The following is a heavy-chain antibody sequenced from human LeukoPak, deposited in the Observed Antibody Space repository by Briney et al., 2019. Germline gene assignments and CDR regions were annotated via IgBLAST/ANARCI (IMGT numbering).Heavy chain of an antibody. J-gene: IGHJ5*02. Sequence: SETLPLTCTVSGGSISSSSYYWGWIRQPPGKGLEWIGSIYYSGSTYYNPSLKSRVTISVDTSKNQFSLKLSSVTAADTAVYYCARVERAYYYDSGPHNWFDPWGQGTLVTVSS. CDR1: GGSISSSSYY. CDR2: IYYSGST. V-gene: IGHV4-39*07. D-gene: IGHD3-22*01. CDR3: ARVERAYYYDSGPHNWFDP.